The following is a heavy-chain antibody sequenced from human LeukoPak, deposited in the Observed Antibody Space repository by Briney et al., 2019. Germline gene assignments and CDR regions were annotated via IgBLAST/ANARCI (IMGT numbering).Heavy chain of an antibody. J-gene: IGHJ3*02. CDR1: GGSISGHY. V-gene: IGHV4-59*11. CDR3: ARDKDYFDSGGAFDI. CDR2: IHYSGST. Sequence: KPSETLSLTCTVSGGSISGHYWNWIRQPPGKGLEWIGYIHYSGSTNCNPSLKSRVTISLDTSKNQFSLKLSSVTAADTAVYYCARDKDYFDSGGAFDIWGQGTMVTVSS. D-gene: IGHD3-22*01.